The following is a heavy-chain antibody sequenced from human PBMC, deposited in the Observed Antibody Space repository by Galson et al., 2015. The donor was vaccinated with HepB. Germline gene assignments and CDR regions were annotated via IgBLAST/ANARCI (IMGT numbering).Heavy chain of an antibody. CDR1: GFTFSDYY. J-gene: IGHJ1*01. V-gene: IGHV3-11*06. Sequence: SLRLSCAASGFTFSDYYMSWIRQAPGKGLEWVSYISSSSSYTNYADSVKGRFTTSRDNAKNSLYLQMNSLRAEDTAVYYCARDKYSSGWSSSKPEYFQHWGQGTLVTVSS. CDR2: ISSSSSYT. D-gene: IGHD6-19*01. CDR3: ARDKYSSGWSSSKPEYFQH.